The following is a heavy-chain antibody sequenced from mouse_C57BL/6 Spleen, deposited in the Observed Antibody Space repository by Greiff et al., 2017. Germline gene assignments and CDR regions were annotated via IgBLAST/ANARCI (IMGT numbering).Heavy chain of an antibody. CDR1: GYTFTDYE. CDR2: IDPETGGT. D-gene: IGHD2-4*01. J-gene: IGHJ4*01. V-gene: IGHV1-15*01. CDR3: TRRDDYPSYAMDY. Sequence: QVQLKASGAELVRPGASVTLSCKASGYTFTDYEMHWVKQTPVHGLEWIGAIDPETGGTAYNQKFKGKAILTADKSSSTAYMELRSLTSEDSAVYYCTRRDDYPSYAMDYWGQGTSVTVSS.